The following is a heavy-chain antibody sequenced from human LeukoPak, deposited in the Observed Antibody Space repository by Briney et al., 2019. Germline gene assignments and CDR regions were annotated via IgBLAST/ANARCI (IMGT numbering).Heavy chain of an antibody. V-gene: IGHV4-59*12. CDR1: GDSINNYY. D-gene: IGHD6-6*01. J-gene: IGHJ5*02. CDR3: ARGSNWLDP. Sequence: SETLSLTCSVPGDSINNYYLSWIRQPPGKGLEWVGYIYYSGNTNYNPTLKSRVTISKDTSKKKISLNLNSVTAADTAVYYCARGSNWLDPWGQGTLVTVSS. CDR2: IYYSGNT.